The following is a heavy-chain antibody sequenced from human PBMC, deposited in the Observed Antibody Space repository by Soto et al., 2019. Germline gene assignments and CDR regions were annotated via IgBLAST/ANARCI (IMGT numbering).Heavy chain of an antibody. J-gene: IGHJ3*02. V-gene: IGHV3-15*01. Sequence: LRLSCAASGFTFSNAWMSWVRQAPGKGLEWVGRIKSKTDGGTTDYAAPVKGRFTISRDDSKNTLYLQMNSLKTEDTAVYYCTAPRVGATYAFDIWGQGTMVTVSS. CDR3: TAPRVGATYAFDI. CDR2: IKSKTDGGTT. D-gene: IGHD1-26*01. CDR1: GFTFSNAW.